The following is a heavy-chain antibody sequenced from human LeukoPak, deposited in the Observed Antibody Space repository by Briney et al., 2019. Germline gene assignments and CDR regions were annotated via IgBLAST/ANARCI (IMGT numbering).Heavy chain of an antibody. J-gene: IGHJ4*02. V-gene: IGHV3-23*01. CDR3: AKDFGDYGDYAAGDY. CDR1: EFIVSANY. Sequence: GGSLRLSCAASEFIVSANYMSWVRQAPGKGLEWVSAISGSGGSTYYADSVKGRFTISRDNSKNTLYLQMNSLRAEDTAVYYCAKDFGDYGDYAAGDYWGQGTLVTVSS. D-gene: IGHD4-17*01. CDR2: ISGSGGST.